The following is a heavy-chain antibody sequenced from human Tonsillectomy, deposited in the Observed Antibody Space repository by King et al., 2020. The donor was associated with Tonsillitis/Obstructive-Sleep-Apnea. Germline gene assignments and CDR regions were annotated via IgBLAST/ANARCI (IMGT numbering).Heavy chain of an antibody. CDR3: ARGQHSSAIPTTYDY. V-gene: IGHV5-51*01. J-gene: IGHJ4*02. CDR2: IYPGDSDT. CDR1: GYSFTSYW. D-gene: IGHD2/OR15-2a*01. Sequence: VQLVESGAEVKKPGESLKISCKGSGYSFTSYWIGWVRQMPGKGLEWMGIIYPGDSDTRYSPSFQGQVTISADKSISTAYLQWSSLKASDTAMYYCARGQHSSAIPTTYDYWGQGTLVTVSS.